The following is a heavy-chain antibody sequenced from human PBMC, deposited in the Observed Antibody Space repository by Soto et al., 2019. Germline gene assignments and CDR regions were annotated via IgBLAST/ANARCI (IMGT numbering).Heavy chain of an antibody. Sequence: PGGFLRLSCAASGFTFSSYSMNWVRQAPGKGLEWVSSISSSSSYIYYADSVKGRFTISRDNAKNSLYLQMNSLRAEDTAVYYCARDIGSSANPYFDYWGQGTLVTVSS. CDR3: ARDIGSSANPYFDY. V-gene: IGHV3-21*01. CDR2: ISSSSSYI. J-gene: IGHJ4*02. CDR1: GFTFSSYS. D-gene: IGHD3-16*01.